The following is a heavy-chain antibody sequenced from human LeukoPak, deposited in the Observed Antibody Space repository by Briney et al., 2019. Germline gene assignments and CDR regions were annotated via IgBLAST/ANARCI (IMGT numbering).Heavy chain of an antibody. D-gene: IGHD2-15*01. V-gene: IGHV3-7*01. CDR1: GFTFSSYW. Sequence: GGSLRLSCAASGFTFSSYWMSWVRQAPGKGLEWVANIKQDGSEKYYVDSVKGRFTISRDNAKNSLYLQMNSLRAEDTAVYYCARDCSGGSCYEAFDIWGQGTMVTVSS. CDR3: ARDCSGGSCYEAFDI. CDR2: IKQDGSEK. J-gene: IGHJ3*02.